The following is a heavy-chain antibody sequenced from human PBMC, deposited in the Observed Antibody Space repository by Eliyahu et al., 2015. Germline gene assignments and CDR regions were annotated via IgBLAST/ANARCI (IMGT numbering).Heavy chain of an antibody. CDR3: ARDYTFGSWQRGYSGYELDY. J-gene: IGHJ4*02. CDR2: FNPAGDGT. D-gene: IGHD5-12*01. CDR1: GXXFXXYX. Sequence: QVQLVQSGAEVKKPGASVKVSCKASGXXFXXYXIHWVRQAPGQGLEWVGIFNPAGDGTSYAQKLQGRVTMTRDTSTSTVYMELSSLRSEDTAVYYCARDYTFGSWQRGYSGYELDYWGQGTLVTVSS. V-gene: IGHV1-46*04.